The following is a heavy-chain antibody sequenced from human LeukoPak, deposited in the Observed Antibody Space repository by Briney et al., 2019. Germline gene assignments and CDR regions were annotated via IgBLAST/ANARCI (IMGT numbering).Heavy chain of an antibody. CDR2: IGPHSTFT. V-gene: IGHV1-2*02. CDR3: VREGEGPLSKDFDY. Sequence: ASVKVSCKSSGFTFTDHYIHWVRQGPGQGLEWKGYIGPHSTFTSSPQEFQGRVTMTRDASMSTAYMELTRLTSDDTAVYYCVREGEGPLSKDFDYWGQGTLVTVSS. D-gene: IGHD2/OR15-2a*01. J-gene: IGHJ4*02. CDR1: GFTFTDHY.